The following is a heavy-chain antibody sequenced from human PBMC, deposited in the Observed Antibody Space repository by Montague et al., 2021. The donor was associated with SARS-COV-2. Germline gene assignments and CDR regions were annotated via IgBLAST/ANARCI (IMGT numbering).Heavy chain of an antibody. D-gene: IGHD6-13*01. CDR2: IYTTGSS. CDR1: GDSITSDVSY. V-gene: IGHV4-61*02. Sequence: TLSLTCTVSGDSITSDVSYWSWIRQPAGKGLEWIGRIYTTGSSNYNPTLKSRLTISLDTSKNQFSLKLSSVTAADAAVYYCARDDFRWYFDFWGQGTLVTVSS. J-gene: IGHJ4*02. CDR3: ARDDFRWYFDF.